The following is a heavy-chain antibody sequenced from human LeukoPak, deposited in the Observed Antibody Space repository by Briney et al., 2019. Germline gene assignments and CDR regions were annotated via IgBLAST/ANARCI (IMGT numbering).Heavy chain of an antibody. V-gene: IGHV3-21*01. CDR3: ARDQKGSGFQH. J-gene: IGHJ1*01. Sequence: GXXLRLSCAASGFTFSSYSMNWVRQAPGKGLEWVSSISSSSSYIYYADSVKGRFTISRDNAKNSLYLQMNSLRAEDTAVYYCARDQKGSGFQHWGQGTLVTVSS. CDR2: ISSSSSYI. CDR1: GFTFSSYS.